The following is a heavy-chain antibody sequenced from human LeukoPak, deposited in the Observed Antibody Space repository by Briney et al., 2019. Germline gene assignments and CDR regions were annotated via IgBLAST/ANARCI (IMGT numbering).Heavy chain of an antibody. CDR3: ARDGTQDSSGEGWFDP. CDR2: IYYSGST. Sequence: SETLSLTCTVSGGSISSYYWSWIRQPPGKGLEWIGYIYYSGSTNYNPSLKSRVTISVDTSKNQFSLRLSSVTAADTAVYYCARDGTQDSSGEGWFDPWGQGTLVTVSS. D-gene: IGHD6-19*01. V-gene: IGHV4-59*01. CDR1: GGSISSYY. J-gene: IGHJ5*02.